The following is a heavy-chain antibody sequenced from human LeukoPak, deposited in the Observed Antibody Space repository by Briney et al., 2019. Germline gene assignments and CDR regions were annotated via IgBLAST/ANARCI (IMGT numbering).Heavy chain of an antibody. Sequence: WGSLRLSCAASGFTFSSYWMHWVRQAPGKGLVWVSRINSDGSSTSYADSVKGRFTISRDSAKNTLYLQMNSLRAEDTAVYYCAREAYGPDYYMDVWGKGTTVTISS. V-gene: IGHV3-74*01. CDR3: AREAYGPDYYMDV. J-gene: IGHJ6*03. D-gene: IGHD3-10*01. CDR2: INSDGSST. CDR1: GFTFSSYW.